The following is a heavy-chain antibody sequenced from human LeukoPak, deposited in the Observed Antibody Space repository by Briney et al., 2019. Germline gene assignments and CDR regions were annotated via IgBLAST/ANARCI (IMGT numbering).Heavy chain of an antibody. CDR3: AGLVGRYSSGLYYYYFDY. Sequence: SETLSLTCTVSGDSINSLDLWSWVRQPPGKGLEWIGEMYLSGTTHSNPSVKSRVTITIDKSKNQFFLNLSSVTAADTAVYYCAGLVGRYSSGLYYYYFDYWGQGTLVTVSS. D-gene: IGHD3-22*01. CDR1: GDSINSLDL. V-gene: IGHV4-4*02. CDR2: MYLSGTT. J-gene: IGHJ4*02.